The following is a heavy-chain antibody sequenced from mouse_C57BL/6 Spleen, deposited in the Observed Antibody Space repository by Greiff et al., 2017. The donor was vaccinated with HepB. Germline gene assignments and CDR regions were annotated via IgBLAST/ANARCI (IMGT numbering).Heavy chain of an antibody. V-gene: IGHV1-80*01. Sequence: QVQLQQSGAELVKPGASVKISCKASGYAFSSYWMNWVKQRPGKGLEWIGQIYPGDGDTNYNGKFKGKATLTADKSSSTAYMQLSSLTSEDSAVYFCASSTTAGSWFAYWGHGTLVTVSA. CDR1: GYAFSSYW. CDR3: ASSTTAGSWFAY. D-gene: IGHD1-2*01. CDR2: IYPGDGDT. J-gene: IGHJ3*01.